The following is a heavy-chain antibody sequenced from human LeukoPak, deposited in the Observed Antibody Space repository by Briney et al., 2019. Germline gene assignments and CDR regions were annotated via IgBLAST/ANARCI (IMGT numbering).Heavy chain of an antibody. Sequence: PGRSLRLSCAASGFTFSSYGMHWVRQAPGKGLEWVALIWYDGSDRFYADSVKARFTISRDNSKNTLYLQMNSLRAEDTAVYYCARDRGPISGMDVWGQGTTVTVSS. J-gene: IGHJ6*02. D-gene: IGHD3-16*01. CDR1: GFTFSSYG. CDR3: ARDRGPISGMDV. V-gene: IGHV3-33*01. CDR2: IWYDGSDR.